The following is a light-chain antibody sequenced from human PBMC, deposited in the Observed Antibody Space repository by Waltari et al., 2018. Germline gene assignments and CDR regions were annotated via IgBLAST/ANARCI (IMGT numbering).Light chain of an antibody. CDR1: QSVLYSSNNKNY. Sequence: DIVMTQSPDSLAVSLGERATINCKSSQSVLYSSNNKNYLAWYQQKPGQPPKLLIYWASTRESWVPDRFSGSGSGTDFTLTIISLQAEDVAVYYCQQYYSTPPWTFGQGTKVEIK. CDR3: QQYYSTPPWT. CDR2: WAS. J-gene: IGKJ1*01. V-gene: IGKV4-1*01.